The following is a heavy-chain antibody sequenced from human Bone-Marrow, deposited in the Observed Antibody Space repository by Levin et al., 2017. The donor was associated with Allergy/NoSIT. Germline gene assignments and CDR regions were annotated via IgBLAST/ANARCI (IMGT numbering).Heavy chain of an antibody. Sequence: SLTTDGTCVAWVRQPPGKALEWLALIDWEDDKFYNTSLKTRLTISKDNSKNQVVLIMTNMDPVDTATYFCARSVEGYSFDSWGQGTLVTVSS. CDR2: IDWEDDK. D-gene: IGHD2-15*01. V-gene: IGHV2-70*20. CDR3: ARSVEGYSFDS. J-gene: IGHJ4*02. CDR1: SLTTDGTC.